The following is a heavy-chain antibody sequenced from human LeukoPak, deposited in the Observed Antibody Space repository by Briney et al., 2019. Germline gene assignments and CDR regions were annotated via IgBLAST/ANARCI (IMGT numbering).Heavy chain of an antibody. CDR1: GYTFTGYY. Sequence: GASVKVSCKASGYTFTGYYMHWVRQAPGQGLEWMGWINPNSGGTNYAQKFQGRVTMTRDTSISTAYMELSRLRSDDTAVYYCARRRIITMVRGAYNWFDPWGQGTLVTVSS. V-gene: IGHV1-2*02. J-gene: IGHJ5*02. D-gene: IGHD3-10*01. CDR2: INPNSGGT. CDR3: ARRRIITMVRGAYNWFDP.